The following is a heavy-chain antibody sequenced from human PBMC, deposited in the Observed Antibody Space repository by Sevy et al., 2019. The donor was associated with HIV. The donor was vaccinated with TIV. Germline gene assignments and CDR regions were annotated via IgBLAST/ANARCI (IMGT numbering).Heavy chain of an antibody. V-gene: IGHV3-30*02. CDR2: IRNDGSNK. Sequence: GGSVRLSCAASGFIFSSYGMHWVRQAPGKGLEWLTFIRNDGSNKYYADSVKGRFTISRDNSKNMVYLQMNSLRPEDTAVYYCAKTPHPAVTISYGLDVWGQGTTVTVSS. CDR3: AKTPHPAVTISYGLDV. D-gene: IGHD4-17*01. CDR1: GFIFSSYG. J-gene: IGHJ6*02.